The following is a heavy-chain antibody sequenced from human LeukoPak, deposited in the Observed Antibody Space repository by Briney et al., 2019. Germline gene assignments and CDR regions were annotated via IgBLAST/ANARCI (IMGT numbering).Heavy chain of an antibody. D-gene: IGHD6-19*01. J-gene: IGHJ4*02. V-gene: IGHV4-38-2*02. CDR3: ARDGCDGYNSGCLGY. CDR1: GYSISSGYY. CDR2: NYHSGST. Sequence: PSETLSLTCAVSGYSISSGYYWGWIRQPPGKGLEWIGSNYHSGSTYYNPSLKSRVTISVETSKNQFSLKLSSVTAADTAVYHCARDGCDGYNSGCLGYWGQGTLVTVSS.